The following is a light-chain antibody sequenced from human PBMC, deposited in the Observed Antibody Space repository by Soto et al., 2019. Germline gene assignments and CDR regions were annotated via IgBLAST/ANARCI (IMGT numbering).Light chain of an antibody. CDR2: KAS. V-gene: IGKV1-5*03. CDR1: QSISGW. Sequence: DIQMTQSPSTLSASVGDRVSITCRASQSISGWLAWYQQKPGKAPKLLIYKASSLKSGVPSRFSGSGSGTEFTLTISSLQPDDFATYYCQEYNTHSRYTFGQGTKLEIK. CDR3: QEYNTHSRYT. J-gene: IGKJ2*01.